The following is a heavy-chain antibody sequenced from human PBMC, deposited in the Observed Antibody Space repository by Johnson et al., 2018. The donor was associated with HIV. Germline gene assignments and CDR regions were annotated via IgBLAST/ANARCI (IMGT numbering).Heavy chain of an antibody. V-gene: IGHV3-20*04. J-gene: IGHJ3*02. Sequence: MQLVESGGGVVRPGGSLRLSCAGSGFIFDDYGMNWVRQVPGKGLEWVSGINWNGGSTAYSDSVKGRFTNSRDNAKNSLYLQMNSLRAEDTALYYCAREPQLDSGSHSVAFDIWGQGTMVTVSS. D-gene: IGHD1-26*01. CDR3: AREPQLDSGSHSVAFDI. CDR2: INWNGGST. CDR1: GFIFDDYG.